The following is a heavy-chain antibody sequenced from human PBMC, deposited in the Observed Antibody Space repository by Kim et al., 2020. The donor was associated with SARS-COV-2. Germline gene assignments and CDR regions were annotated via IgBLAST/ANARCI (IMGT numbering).Heavy chain of an antibody. CDR1: GFTISSKY. D-gene: IGHD3-16*01. J-gene: IGHJ4*02. V-gene: IGHV3-53*01. CDR3: ARDVFSVNYFYY. CDR2: IYTDGDT. Sequence: GGSLRLSCAASGFTISSKYMNWIRQAPGKGLEWVSSIYTDGDTYYADSVKGRFTISREISKSTVYLQMRSLRAEDTAVYYCARDVFSVNYFYYWGQGILVSVST.